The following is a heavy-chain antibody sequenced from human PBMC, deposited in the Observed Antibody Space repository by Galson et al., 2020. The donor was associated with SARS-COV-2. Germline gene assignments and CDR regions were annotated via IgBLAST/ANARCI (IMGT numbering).Heavy chain of an antibody. D-gene: IGHD3-10*01. V-gene: IGHV3-30-3*01. J-gene: IGHJ3*02. CDR1: GFTFSSYA. Sequence: GGSLSLSCAASGFTFSSYAIHWVRQAQGKGLEWVAVISFDGSQKYYADSVMGRFTISRDNSKNTLFLQMDSLRAEDTAVYYCAREDYYYGSRSHVLGAFDIWGQGTMVTVSS. CDR2: ISFDGSQK. CDR3: AREDYYYGSRSHVLGAFDI.